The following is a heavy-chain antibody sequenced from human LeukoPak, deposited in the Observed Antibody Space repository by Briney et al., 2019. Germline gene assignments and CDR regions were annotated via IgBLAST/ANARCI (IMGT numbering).Heavy chain of an antibody. CDR1: GYTHTELS. V-gene: IGHV1-24*01. CDR2: FDPEDGET. CDR3: ATEGSGIAAHL. D-gene: IGHD6-6*01. Sequence: ASVKVSCKVSGYTHTELSMHWVRQAPGKGLEWMGGFDPEDGETIYAQKFQGRVTMPEDTSTDTAYMELSSLRSEDTAVYYCATEGSGIAAHLWGQGTLVTVSS. J-gene: IGHJ4*02.